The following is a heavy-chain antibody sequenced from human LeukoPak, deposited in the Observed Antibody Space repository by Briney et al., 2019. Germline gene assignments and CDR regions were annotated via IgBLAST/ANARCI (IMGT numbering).Heavy chain of an antibody. J-gene: IGHJ3*02. CDR1: GYTFTSYY. D-gene: IGHD7-27*01. CDR3: ARVAGFKALGIMGDAFDI. CDR2: ISAYNGNT. V-gene: IGHV1-18*04. Sequence: EASVKVSCKASGYTFTSYYMHWVRQAPGQGLEWMGWISAYNGNTNYAQKLQGRVTMTTDTSTSTAYMELRSLRSDDTAVYYCARVAGFKALGIMGDAFDIWGQGTMVTVSS.